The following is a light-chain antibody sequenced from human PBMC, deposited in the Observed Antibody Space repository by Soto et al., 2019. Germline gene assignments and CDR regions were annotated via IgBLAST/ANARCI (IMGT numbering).Light chain of an antibody. CDR1: SSDVGGYSY. V-gene: IGLV2-8*01. CDR3: CSFAGSNNYV. CDR2: GVS. J-gene: IGLJ1*01. Sequence: QSVLTQPPSASGSPGQSVTISCTGTSSDVGGYSYVSWYQQHPGKAPKLMIYGVSKRPSGVPDRFSGSKSGNTASLTVPGLQAEDEADYYCCSFAGSNNYVFGTGNKVTVL.